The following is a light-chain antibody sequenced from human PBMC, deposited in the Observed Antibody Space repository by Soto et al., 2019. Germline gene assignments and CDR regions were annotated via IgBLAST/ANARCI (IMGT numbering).Light chain of an antibody. V-gene: IGKV1-5*03. CDR2: KAS. CDR3: QHYNSYSEA. J-gene: IGKJ1*01. Sequence: IQTTQPPSTPSVSVGDRVTSTCRASQTISSWLAWYQQKPGKAPKLLIYKASTLKSGVPSRFSGSGSGTEFTLTISSLQPDDFATYYCQHYNSYSEAFGQGTKVDIK. CDR1: QTISSW.